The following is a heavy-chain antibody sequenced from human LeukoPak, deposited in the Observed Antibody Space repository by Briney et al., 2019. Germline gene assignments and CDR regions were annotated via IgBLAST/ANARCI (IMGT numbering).Heavy chain of an antibody. CDR1: GGSISSGNW. Sequence: SETLSLTCAVSGGSISSGNWWSWVRQPPGKGLEWIGQIYHSGSTNYNPSLKSRVTISVEKSKNQFSLNLTSVTAADTAVYYCARYSGSYFDYWGQGALVTVSS. D-gene: IGHD6-19*01. CDR3: ARYSGSYFDY. J-gene: IGHJ4*02. V-gene: IGHV4-4*02. CDR2: IYHSGST.